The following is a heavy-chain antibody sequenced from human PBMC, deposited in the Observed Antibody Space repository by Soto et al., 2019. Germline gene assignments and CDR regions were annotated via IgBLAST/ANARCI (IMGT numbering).Heavy chain of an antibody. CDR2: IYHSGVT. V-gene: IGHV4-31*11. D-gene: IGHD1-26*01. CDR3: AWDPSQARRLFDY. J-gene: IGHJ4*02. Sequence: QVQLQMSGPRLVKPSQTLSLTCAVSGASITSDGCYWSWIRQHPGKGLEWIGYIYHSGVTYYNPSLECQVSISVDTAKMHYSLKMTSVTDADTAVYYCAWDPSQARRLFDYWGQGALVTVSS. CDR1: GASITSDGCY.